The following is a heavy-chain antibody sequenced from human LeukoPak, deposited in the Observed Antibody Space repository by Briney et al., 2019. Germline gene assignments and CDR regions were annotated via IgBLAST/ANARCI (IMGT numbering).Heavy chain of an antibody. CDR1: GFTFSSYG. Sequence: GGSLRLSCAASGFTFSSYGMHWVRQAPGKGLEWVAFIRYDGSNKYYADSVKGRFTISRDNSKNTLYLQMNSLRAEDTAVYYCARGGYQLLWYWGQGTLVTVSS. CDR2: IRYDGSNK. J-gene: IGHJ4*02. V-gene: IGHV3-30*02. CDR3: ARGGYQLLWY. D-gene: IGHD2-2*01.